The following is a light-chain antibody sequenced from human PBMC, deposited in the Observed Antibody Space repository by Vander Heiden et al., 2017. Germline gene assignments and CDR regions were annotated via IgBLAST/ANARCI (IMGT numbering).Light chain of an antibody. CDR3: GTWDSSLSGVV. CDR2: ENN. Sequence: QSVLTQPPSVSAAPGQKVTIPCSGSSSNIGNNYVSWYQQLPGTAPKLLIYENNKRPSGIPDRFSGSKSGTSATLGITGLQTGDEADYYCGTWDSSLSGVVFGGGTKLTVI. CDR1: SSNIGNNY. V-gene: IGLV1-51*02. J-gene: IGLJ2*01.